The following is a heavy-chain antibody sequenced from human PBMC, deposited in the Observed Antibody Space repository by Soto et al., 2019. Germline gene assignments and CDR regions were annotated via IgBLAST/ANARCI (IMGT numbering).Heavy chain of an antibody. CDR1: GGSISSYY. D-gene: IGHD5-12*01. Sequence: QVQLQESGPGLVKPSETLSLTCTVSGGSISSYYWSWIRQPPGKGLEWIGYLYYSGSTNYNPSLTSRVTISVDTSKNQFSLKLSSVTAADTAVYYCARQDIDFDLWGRGTLVTVSS. CDR2: LYYSGST. CDR3: ARQDIDFDL. J-gene: IGHJ2*01. V-gene: IGHV4-59*08.